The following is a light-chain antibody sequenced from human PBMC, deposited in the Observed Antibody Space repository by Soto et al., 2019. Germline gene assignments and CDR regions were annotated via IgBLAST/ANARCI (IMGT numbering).Light chain of an antibody. V-gene: IGKV3-15*01. CDR1: QGDTAN. CDR2: DVS. J-gene: IGKJ5*01. CDR3: QQYNNWPFS. Sequence: LMTQSPATLSVSPRERATLSCRAGQGDTANFACYRQKSGQSPRLLIYDVSIRATGVPARFSATGSETDFTLTISGLQSEDSAVYFCQQYNNWPFSFGQGTRLEIK.